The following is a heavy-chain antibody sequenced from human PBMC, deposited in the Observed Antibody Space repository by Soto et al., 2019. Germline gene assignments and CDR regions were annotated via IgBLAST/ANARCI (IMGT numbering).Heavy chain of an antibody. CDR1: GGTFSSYA. CDR3: ARAKQLVRDYYYGMDV. CDR2: IIPIFGTA. Sequence: SVKVSCKASGGTFSSYAISWVRQAPGQGLEWMGGIIPIFGTANYAQKFQGRVAITADKSTSTAYMELSSLRSEDTAVYYCARAKQLVRDYYYGMDVWGQGTTVTVSS. V-gene: IGHV1-69*06. D-gene: IGHD6-13*01. J-gene: IGHJ6*02.